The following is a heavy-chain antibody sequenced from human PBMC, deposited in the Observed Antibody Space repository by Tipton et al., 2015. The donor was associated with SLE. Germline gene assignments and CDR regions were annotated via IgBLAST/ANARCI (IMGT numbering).Heavy chain of an antibody. CDR3: ALGAARHHYFDY. Sequence: SLRLSCVASGFTFSSYWMSWVRQAPGKGLEWVANIKQDGSEKYYVDSMKGRFTISRDNAKNSLYLQMNSLRAEDTAVYYCALGAARHHYFDYWGQGTLVTVSS. J-gene: IGHJ4*02. V-gene: IGHV3-7*01. CDR2: IKQDGSEK. D-gene: IGHD6-6*01. CDR1: GFTFSSYW.